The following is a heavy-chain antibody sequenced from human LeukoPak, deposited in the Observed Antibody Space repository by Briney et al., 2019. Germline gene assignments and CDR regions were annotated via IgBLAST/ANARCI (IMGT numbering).Heavy chain of an antibody. CDR2: INSDGSST. D-gene: IGHD7-27*01. J-gene: IGHJ4*02. CDR1: GFTFSSYW. CDR3: ASQQLGIDYFDY. Sequence: PGGSLRLSCAASGFTFSSYWMHWVRQAPGKGLVWVSHINSDGSSTSYADSVKGRFTISRDNAKNTLYLQMNSLRAEDTAVYYCASQQLGIDYFDYWGQGTLVTVSS. V-gene: IGHV3-74*01.